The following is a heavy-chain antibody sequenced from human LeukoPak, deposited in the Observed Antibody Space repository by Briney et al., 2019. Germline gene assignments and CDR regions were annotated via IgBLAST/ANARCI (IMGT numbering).Heavy chain of an antibody. V-gene: IGHV3-23*01. Sequence: GGSLRLSCAASGFTFNTYAMTWVRQAPGKGLEWVSVISGSGGTTYYAGSVKGRFTISRDNSKNTLYLQMDSLGAEDTAVYYCAKVRWVTTVASYDYWGQGTLVTVSS. CDR1: GFTFNTYA. CDR2: ISGSGGTT. CDR3: AKVRWVTTVASYDY. J-gene: IGHJ4*02. D-gene: IGHD4-23*01.